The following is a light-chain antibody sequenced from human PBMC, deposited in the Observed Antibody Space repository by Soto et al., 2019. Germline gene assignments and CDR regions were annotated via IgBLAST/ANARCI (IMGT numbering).Light chain of an antibody. J-gene: IGLJ1*01. CDR1: SSDVGGYNY. Sequence: QSALTQPASVSGSPGQSITISCTGTSSDVGGYNYVSWYQQHPGKAPKLMIYDVNNRPSGVSNRFSGSKSGNTASLTISGLQAEDEADYYCSSYTTSRFYVFATGTKVTVL. V-gene: IGLV2-14*01. CDR2: DVN. CDR3: SSYTTSRFYV.